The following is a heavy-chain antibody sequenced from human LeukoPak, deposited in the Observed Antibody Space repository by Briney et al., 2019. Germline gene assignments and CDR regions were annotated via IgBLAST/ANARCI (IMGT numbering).Heavy chain of an antibody. J-gene: IGHJ4*02. V-gene: IGHV4-59*01. CDR3: ARLNAVYYFDY. CDR1: GGSMSGYY. CDR2: IYYSGST. Sequence: PSETLSLTCAVSGGSMSGYYWSWIRQPPGKGLEWIGDIYYSGSTNYNPSLKSRVTISVDTSKNQFSLKLSSLSAADTAVYYCARLNAVYYFDYWGQGTLVTVSS.